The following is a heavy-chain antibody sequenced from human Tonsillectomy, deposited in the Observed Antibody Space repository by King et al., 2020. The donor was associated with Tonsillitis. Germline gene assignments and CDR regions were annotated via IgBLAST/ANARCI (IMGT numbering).Heavy chain of an antibody. D-gene: IGHD4-17*01. CDR1: GVTFSSYG. CDR3: ARNQYGDYFDYYYYYGMDV. CDR2: ISYDGSNK. J-gene: IGHJ6*02. Sequence: QLVQSGGGVVQPGRSLRLSCAASGVTFSSYGMHWVRQAPGKGLEWVAVISYDGSNKYYADSVKGRFTISRDNSKNTLYLQMNSLRAEDTAVYYCARNQYGDYFDYYYYYGMDVWGQGTTVTVSS. V-gene: IGHV3-30-3*01.